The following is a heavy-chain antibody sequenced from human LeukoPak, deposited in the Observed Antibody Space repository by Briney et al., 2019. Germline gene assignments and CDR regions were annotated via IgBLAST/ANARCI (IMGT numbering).Heavy chain of an antibody. CDR3: ATVPSAYGWYFDY. J-gene: IGHJ4*02. CDR2: IKQDGSEK. Sequence: PGGSLRLSCAASGFTFSSYWMSWVRQAPGKGLEWVANIKQDGSEKYYVDSVKGRFTISRDNAKNSLYLQMNSLRAEDTAVYYCATVPSAYGWYFDYWGQGTLVTVSS. V-gene: IGHV3-7*01. D-gene: IGHD5-12*01. CDR1: GFTFSSYW.